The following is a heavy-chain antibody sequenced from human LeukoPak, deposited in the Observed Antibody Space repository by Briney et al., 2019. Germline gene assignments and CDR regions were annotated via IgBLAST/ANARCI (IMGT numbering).Heavy chain of an antibody. CDR1: GGSFSGCY. J-gene: IGHJ4*02. CDR2: INHSGST. CDR3: ARGRWKMDIVVVPAARFDY. V-gene: IGHV4-34*01. D-gene: IGHD2-2*03. Sequence: SETLSLTCAVYGGSFSGCYWSWIRQPPGKGLEWIGEINHSGSTNYNPSLKSRVIISVDTSKNQFSLKLSSVTAADTAVYYCARGRWKMDIVVVPAARFDYWGQGTLVTVSS.